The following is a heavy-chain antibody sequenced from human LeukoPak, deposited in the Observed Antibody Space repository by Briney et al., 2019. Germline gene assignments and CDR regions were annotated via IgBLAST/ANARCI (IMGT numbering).Heavy chain of an antibody. CDR3: ARGDGYNPHDY. J-gene: IGHJ4*02. CDR1: GFTFSSYW. CDR2: IKQDGSEK. Sequence: GGSLRLSCAASGFTFSSYWMRWVRQAPGKGLEWVANIKQDGSEKYYVDSVKGRFTISRDNAKSSLYLQMNSLRAEDTAVYYCARGDGYNPHDYWGQGTLVTVSS. D-gene: IGHD5-24*01. V-gene: IGHV3-7*01.